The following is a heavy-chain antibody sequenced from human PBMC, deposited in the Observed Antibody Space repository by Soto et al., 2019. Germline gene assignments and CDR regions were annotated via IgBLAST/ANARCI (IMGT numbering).Heavy chain of an antibody. CDR1: GFTFSSYS. V-gene: IGHV3-48*02. Sequence: GGSLRLSCAASGFTFSSYSMNWVRQAPGKGLEWVSYISSSSSNIYYADSVKGRFTISRDNAKNSLYLQMNSLRDEDTAVYYCARDSVRITDFWSGWYYGMDVWGQGTTVTVSS. D-gene: IGHD3-3*01. CDR3: ARDSVRITDFWSGWYYGMDV. CDR2: ISSSSSNI. J-gene: IGHJ6*02.